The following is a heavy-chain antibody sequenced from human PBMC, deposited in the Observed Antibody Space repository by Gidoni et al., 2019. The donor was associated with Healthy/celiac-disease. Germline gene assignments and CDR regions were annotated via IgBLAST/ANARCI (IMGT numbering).Heavy chain of an antibody. CDR1: GFTFTSYA. J-gene: IGHJ4*02. Sequence: QVQLLESGGGVVQPGRSLRLPFAASGFTFTSYAMHWVRQAPGKGREWVAVISYDGSNKYYADSVKGRFTISRDNSKNTLYLQMNSLRAEDTAVYYCAREQGYYGSGSLGGDYWGQGTLVTVSS. CDR3: AREQGYYGSGSLGGDY. D-gene: IGHD3-10*01. V-gene: IGHV3-30-3*01. CDR2: ISYDGSNK.